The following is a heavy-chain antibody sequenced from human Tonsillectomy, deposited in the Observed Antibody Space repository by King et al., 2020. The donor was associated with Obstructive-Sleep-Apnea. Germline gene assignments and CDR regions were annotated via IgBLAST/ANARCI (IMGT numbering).Heavy chain of an antibody. V-gene: IGHV4-59*08. CDR2: ILYSGST. CDR1: GGPIGTYY. D-gene: IGHD6-19*01. Sequence: QLQESGPGLVKPSETLSLTCTVSGGPIGTYYWSCLRQPPGKGLEWIGYILYSGSTNYNPSLKSRVTLSLDTSKNQFSLKLSSVTAADTAVYPCATGFNSGRGQLFDPWGRGTLVDVSS. J-gene: IGHJ5*02. CDR3: ATGFNSGRGQLFDP.